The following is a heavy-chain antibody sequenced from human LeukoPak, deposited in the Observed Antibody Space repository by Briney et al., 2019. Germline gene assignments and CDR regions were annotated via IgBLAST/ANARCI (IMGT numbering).Heavy chain of an antibody. D-gene: IGHD6-19*01. J-gene: IGHJ4*02. CDR3: AKVPDSSGWQLLFDY. CDR1: GFTFSSYA. CDR2: ISGSGGST. Sequence: GGSLRLSCAASGFTFSSYAMSWVRQAPGKGLEWVSAISGSGGSTYYADSVKGRFTISRDNSKNTLYLQMNSLRAEDTAVYYCAKVPDSSGWQLLFDYWGQGTLVTVSS. V-gene: IGHV3-23*01.